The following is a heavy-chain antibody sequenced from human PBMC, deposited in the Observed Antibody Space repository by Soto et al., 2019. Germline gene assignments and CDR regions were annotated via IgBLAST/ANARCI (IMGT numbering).Heavy chain of an antibody. Sequence: GGSLRLSCTVSGFAFNNYGISWVRQAPGKGLEWVSSISKSDYTYYSNSVKGRFTISRDNAKNSVSLQMNTLRVEDTAVYYCAREDSIIIPAVSDFWGQGTLVTVSS. CDR1: GFAFNNYG. V-gene: IGHV3-21*01. CDR2: ISKSDYT. J-gene: IGHJ4*02. D-gene: IGHD2-2*01. CDR3: AREDSIIIPAVSDF.